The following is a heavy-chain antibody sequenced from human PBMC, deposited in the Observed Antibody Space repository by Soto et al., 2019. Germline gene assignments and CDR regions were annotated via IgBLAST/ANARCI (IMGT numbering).Heavy chain of an antibody. J-gene: IGHJ4*02. Sequence: ASVKVSCKASGYTCTSYGISWVRQAPGQGLEWMGWISAYNGNTNYAQKLQGRVTMTTDTSTSTAYMELRSLRSDDTAVYYCARDVGIQLWSWYFDYWGQGTLVTVSS. CDR2: ISAYNGNT. V-gene: IGHV1-18*01. D-gene: IGHD5-18*01. CDR1: GYTCTSYG. CDR3: ARDVGIQLWSWYFDY.